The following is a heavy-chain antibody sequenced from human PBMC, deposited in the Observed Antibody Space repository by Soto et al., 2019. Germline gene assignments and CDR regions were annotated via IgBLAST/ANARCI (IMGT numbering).Heavy chain of an antibody. CDR2: VSGSGDNT. CDR3: AKEGPRFDP. Sequence: GGSLRLSCAASGFTFNRHAMSWVRQAPGKGLEWVSGVSGSGDNTYYADSVKGRFTISRDNSKNTLYLQMNSLRAEDTAVYYCAKEGPRFDPWGQGTLVTVSS. J-gene: IGHJ5*02. CDR1: GFTFNRHA. V-gene: IGHV3-23*01.